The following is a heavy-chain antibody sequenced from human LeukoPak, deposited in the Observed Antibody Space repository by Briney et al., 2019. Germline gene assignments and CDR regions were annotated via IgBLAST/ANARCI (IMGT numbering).Heavy chain of an antibody. Sequence: ASVKVPCKASGGTFSSYAISWVRQAPGQGLEWMGRIIPILGIANYAQKFQGRVTITADKSTSTAYMELSSLRSEDTAVYYCARDSVSSGYYLGWFDPWGQGTLVTVSS. J-gene: IGHJ5*02. CDR1: GGTFSSYA. CDR2: IIPILGIA. V-gene: IGHV1-69*04. CDR3: ARDSVSSGYYLGWFDP. D-gene: IGHD3-22*01.